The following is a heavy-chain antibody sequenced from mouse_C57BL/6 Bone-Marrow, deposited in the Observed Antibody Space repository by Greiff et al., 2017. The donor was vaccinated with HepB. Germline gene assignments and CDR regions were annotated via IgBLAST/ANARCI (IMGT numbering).Heavy chain of an antibody. J-gene: IGHJ3*01. CDR2: SRNKANDYTT. Sequence: EVNLVESGGGLVQSGRSLRLSCATSGFTFSDFYMEWVRQAPGKGLEWIAASRNKANDYTTEYSASVKGRFIVSRDTSQSILYLQMNALRAEDTAIYYCARGYYGSTAWFATGAKGLWSLSLQ. CDR3: ARGYYGSTAWFAT. D-gene: IGHD1-1*01. V-gene: IGHV7-1*01. CDR1: GFTFSDFY.